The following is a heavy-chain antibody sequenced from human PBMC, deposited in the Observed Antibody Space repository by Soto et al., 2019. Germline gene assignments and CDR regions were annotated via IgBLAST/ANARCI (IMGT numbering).Heavy chain of an antibody. CDR1: GGTFSRYA. V-gene: IGHV1-69*06. J-gene: IGHJ3*02. Sequence: QVQLVQSGAEVKKPGSSVKVSCKASGGTFSRYAISWVRQAPGQGLEWMGGIVPIFGTANYAQKFQGRVTITADKSTSTAYMELSSLRSEDTAVYYCAREGYCSSATCPGYIWGQGTMVTVSS. CDR3: AREGYCSSATCPGYI. D-gene: IGHD2-2*01. CDR2: IVPIFGTA.